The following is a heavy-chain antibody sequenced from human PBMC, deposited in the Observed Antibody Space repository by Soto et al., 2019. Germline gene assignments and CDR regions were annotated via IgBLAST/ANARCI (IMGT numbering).Heavy chain of an antibody. CDR3: ARGSGLLDAFDI. J-gene: IGHJ3*02. V-gene: IGHV1-3*01. D-gene: IGHD6-25*01. CDR2: INAGNGNT. Sequence: ASVKVSCKASGYTFTSYAMHWVRQAPGQRLEWMGWINAGNGNTKYSQKFQGRVTITRDTSASTAYMELSSLRSEDTAVYYCARGSGLLDAFDIWGQGTMVTVSS. CDR1: GYTFTSYA.